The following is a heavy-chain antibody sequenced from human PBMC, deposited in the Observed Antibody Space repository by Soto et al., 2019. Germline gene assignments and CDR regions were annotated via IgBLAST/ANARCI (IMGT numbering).Heavy chain of an antibody. CDR3: TPDSLLYFYGSGRDDY. Sequence: EVQLVESGGGLVKPGGSLRLSCAASGFTFSNAWMSWVRQAPGKGLEWVGRIKSKTDGGTTDYAAPVKGRFTISRDDSKNTLYLQMNSLKTEDTAVYYCTPDSLLYFYGSGRDDYWGQGTLVTVSS. CDR2: IKSKTDGGTT. J-gene: IGHJ4*02. D-gene: IGHD3-10*01. V-gene: IGHV3-15*01. CDR1: GFTFSNAW.